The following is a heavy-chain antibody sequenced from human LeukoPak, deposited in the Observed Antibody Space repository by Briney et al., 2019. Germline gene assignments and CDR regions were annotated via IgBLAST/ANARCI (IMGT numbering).Heavy chain of an antibody. D-gene: IGHD3-10*01. V-gene: IGHV3-48*01. Sequence: GGSLRLSCAASGFTFSRYNMNWVRQAPGKGLEWISYISSSSIIYFADSLKGRFTVSRDNAKNSLYLQMNSLRAEDTAVYYCARGTHQLWFLDKWGQGTLVTVSS. CDR3: ARGTHQLWFLDK. J-gene: IGHJ4*02. CDR1: GFTFSRYN. CDR2: ISSSSII.